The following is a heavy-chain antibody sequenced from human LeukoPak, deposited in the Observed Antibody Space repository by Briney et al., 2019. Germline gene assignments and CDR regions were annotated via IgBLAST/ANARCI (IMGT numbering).Heavy chain of an antibody. V-gene: IGHV1-46*01. CDR3: EREYIAGLSGSLVVLFASYYTYYYMDV. D-gene: IGHD1-26*01. Sequence: ASVKVSCKASGYTFTMYYIHWVRQAPGQGLEWMGMINPSDGATTYTQRFQGRVAMTRDMSMTTVYMDLRSLRSEDTAVYFCEREYIAGLSGSLVVLFASYYTYYYMDVWGRGTTVTVSS. J-gene: IGHJ6*03. CDR2: INPSDGAT. CDR1: GYTFTMYY.